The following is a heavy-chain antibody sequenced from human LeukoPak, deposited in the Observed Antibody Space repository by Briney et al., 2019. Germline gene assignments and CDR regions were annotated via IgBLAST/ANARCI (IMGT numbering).Heavy chain of an antibody. Sequence: SETLSLICTVSSDSISSYYWSWIRQPPGKGLEWIGYIAYTGSTNYNPSLKSRVTISVDTSNNQFCLKLSSVTVADTAVYYCAGRVGDSAFDIWGPGTIITVSS. CDR1: SDSISSYY. CDR3: AGRVGDSAFDI. J-gene: IGHJ3*02. V-gene: IGHV4-59*08. D-gene: IGHD1-26*01. CDR2: IAYTGST.